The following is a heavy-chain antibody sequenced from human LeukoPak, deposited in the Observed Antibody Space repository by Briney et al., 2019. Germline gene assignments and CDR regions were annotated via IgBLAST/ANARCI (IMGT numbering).Heavy chain of an antibody. D-gene: IGHD3-22*01. CDR2: INPNSGGT. CDR1: GYTFTGYY. CDR3: ARFGYDSSGYPVPLDY. J-gene: IGHJ4*02. Sequence: ASVKVSCKASGYTFTGYYMHWVRQAPGQGLEWMGWINPNSGGTNYAQEFQGRVTMTRDTSISTAYMELSRLRSDDTAVYYCARFGYDSSGYPVPLDYWGQGTLVTVSS. V-gene: IGHV1-2*02.